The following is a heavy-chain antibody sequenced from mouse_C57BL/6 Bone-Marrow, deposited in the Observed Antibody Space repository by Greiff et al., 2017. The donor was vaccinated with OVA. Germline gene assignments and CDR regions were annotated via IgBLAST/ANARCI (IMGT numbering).Heavy chain of an antibody. D-gene: IGHD1-1*01. V-gene: IGHV3-6*01. J-gene: IGHJ3*02. Sequence: VQLQQSGPGLVKPSQSLSLSCSASGYSITSCYYWYWIRQPPGNKLEWMGYIRYDGGNNYNPSLKNRITITRDTSKNQFFLKLNSVTTEDTAAYDGARDPGYYGGSYVGFGDWGKGTLVTVAA. CDR2: IRYDGGN. CDR1: GYSITSCYY. CDR3: ARDPGYYGGSYVGFGD.